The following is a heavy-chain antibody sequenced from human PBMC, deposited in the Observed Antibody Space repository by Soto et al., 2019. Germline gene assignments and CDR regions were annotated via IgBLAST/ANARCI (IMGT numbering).Heavy chain of an antibody. CDR2: IHYSGST. Sequence: SETLSLTCTVSGGAISSYYWSWIRQPPGKGLEWIGYIHYSGSTNYNPSLKSRVTMAVETSKNQISLKLSSVTAADTAVYYCARGPPRSSYYFYFDYWGQGTLVTVSS. J-gene: IGHJ4*02. D-gene: IGHD3-3*01. CDR3: ARGPPRSSYYFYFDY. CDR1: GGAISSYY. V-gene: IGHV4-59*01.